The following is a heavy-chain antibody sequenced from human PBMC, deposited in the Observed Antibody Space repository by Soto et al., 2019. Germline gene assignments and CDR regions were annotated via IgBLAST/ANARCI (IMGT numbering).Heavy chain of an antibody. CDR3: ARDGVGATTFFGYFDY. D-gene: IGHD1-26*01. CDR1: GFTFSTYA. CDR2: ISSNGRST. Sequence: GGSLRLSCATSGFTFSTYAMHWVRQAPGKGLEYVSAISSNGRSTYYANSVKGRFTISRDNSKNTLYLQMNSLRAEDMAVYYCARDGVGATTFFGYFDYWGQGALVTVSS. J-gene: IGHJ4*02. V-gene: IGHV3-64*01.